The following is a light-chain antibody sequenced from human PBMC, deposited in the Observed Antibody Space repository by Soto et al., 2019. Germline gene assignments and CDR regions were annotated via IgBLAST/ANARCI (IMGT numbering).Light chain of an antibody. CDR3: MQALQTPLT. CDR1: QSLLHSDGYNY. Sequence: DVVMPQSPLSLPVTPGAPASISCRSSQSLLHSDGYNYLDWFLQRPGQSPQVLIYLGSNRAPGVPDRFSGSGSGTDFTLKISRVEAEDVGVYYCMQALQTPLTFGGGTKVELK. CDR2: LGS. J-gene: IGKJ4*01. V-gene: IGKV2-28*01.